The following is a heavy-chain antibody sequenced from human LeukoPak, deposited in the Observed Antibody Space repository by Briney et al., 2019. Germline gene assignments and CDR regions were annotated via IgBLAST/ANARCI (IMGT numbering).Heavy chain of an antibody. V-gene: IGHV4-39*01. Sequence: SETLSLTCTVPGGSISSSSYYWGWIRQPPGKGLEWIGSIYYSGSTYYNPSLKSRVTISVDTSKNQFSLKLSSVTAADTAVYYCARPMGYCSSTSCHPHAFDIWGQGTMVTVSS. CDR1: GGSISSSSYY. CDR2: IYYSGST. J-gene: IGHJ3*02. CDR3: ARPMGYCSSTSCHPHAFDI. D-gene: IGHD2-2*01.